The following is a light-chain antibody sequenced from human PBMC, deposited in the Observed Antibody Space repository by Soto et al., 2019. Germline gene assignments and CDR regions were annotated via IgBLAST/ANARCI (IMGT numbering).Light chain of an antibody. V-gene: IGKV3-20*01. CDR3: QQYGSSSWT. Sequence: EIVLTQSPGTLSLSPGERATLSCRASQSVSNNYLAWYQQKPGQASRFLISGASSRATGIPDRFSGSGSGTDFTLTISRLEPEDFAVYYCQQYGSSSWTFGQGTKVEIK. CDR1: QSVSNNY. J-gene: IGKJ1*01. CDR2: GAS.